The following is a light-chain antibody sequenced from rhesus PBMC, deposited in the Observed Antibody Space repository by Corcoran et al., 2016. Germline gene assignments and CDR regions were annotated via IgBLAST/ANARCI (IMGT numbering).Light chain of an antibody. CDR3: YQHTSGYT. Sequence: QVILTQSPATLSLSPGERATLSCRASQSVSSYLAWYQQKPGQVPRLLIYGASSRATGIPERFSGSGSGTDFPLTISSLEPEDVGVYHCYQHTSGYTFGPGTKLDIK. CDR2: GAS. J-gene: IGKJ3*01. CDR1: QSVSSY. V-gene: IGKV3-10*01.